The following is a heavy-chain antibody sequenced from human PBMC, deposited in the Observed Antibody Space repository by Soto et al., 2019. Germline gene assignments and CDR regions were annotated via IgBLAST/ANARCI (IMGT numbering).Heavy chain of an antibody. J-gene: IGHJ4*02. CDR1: CCSLSRGGFS. D-gene: IGHD3-10*01. CDR2: IYYSGST. CDR3: ARVSRIVAMVRGVISD. Sequence: SETLSLTCTFSCCSLSRGGFSWGWVRPHPGKGLEWIGYIYYSGSTYYNPSLKSRVTISVDTSKNQFSLKLSSVTAADTAVYYCARVSRIVAMVRGVISDWGQGTLVTVSS. V-gene: IGHV4-31*03.